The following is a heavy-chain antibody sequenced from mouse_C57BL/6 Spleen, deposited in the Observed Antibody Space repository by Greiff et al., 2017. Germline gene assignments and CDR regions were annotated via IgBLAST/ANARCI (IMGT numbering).Heavy chain of an antibody. Sequence: QVQLKESGAELARPGASVKLSCKASGYTFTSYGISWVKQRTGQGLEWIGEIYPRSGNTYYNEKFKGKATLTADKSSSTAYMELRSLTSEDSAVYFCARSPDYAWFAYWGQGTLVTVSA. V-gene: IGHV1-81*01. J-gene: IGHJ3*01. CDR1: GYTFTSYG. D-gene: IGHD2-4*01. CDR2: IYPRSGNT. CDR3: ARSPDYAWFAY.